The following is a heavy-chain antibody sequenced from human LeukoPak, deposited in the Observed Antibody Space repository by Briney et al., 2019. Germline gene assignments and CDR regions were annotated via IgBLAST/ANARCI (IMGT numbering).Heavy chain of an antibody. J-gene: IGHJ6*02. CDR2: IYKDGSNP. Sequence: GGSLRLSCAASGFTFSNYWMHWVRQAPGKGLVWVSHIYKDGSNPNYADSVKGRFTIFRDNAKNTLYLQMNSLRAEDTAVYYCASDLSHGMDVWGQGTTVTVSS. CDR3: ASDLSHGMDV. CDR1: GFTFSNYW. V-gene: IGHV3-74*01. D-gene: IGHD2/OR15-2a*01.